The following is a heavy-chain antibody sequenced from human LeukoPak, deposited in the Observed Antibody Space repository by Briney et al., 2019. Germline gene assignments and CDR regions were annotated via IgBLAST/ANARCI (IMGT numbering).Heavy chain of an antibody. D-gene: IGHD2-2*01. V-gene: IGHV1-46*01. J-gene: IGHJ4*02. Sequence: ASVKVSCKASGYTFTSNYIHWVRQAPGQGLEWMGMIYPRDGSTSYAQKFQGRVTITADESTSTAYMELSSLRSEDTAVYYCARDYCSSTSCLFDYWGQGTLVTVSS. CDR1: GYTFTSNY. CDR3: ARDYCSSTSCLFDY. CDR2: IYPRDGST.